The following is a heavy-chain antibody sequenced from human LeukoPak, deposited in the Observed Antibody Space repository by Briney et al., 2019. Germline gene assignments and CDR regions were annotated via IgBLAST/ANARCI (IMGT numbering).Heavy chain of an antibody. CDR1: GFTFSSYS. Sequence: PGGSLRLSCAASGFTFSSYSMNWVRQAPGKGLEWVSYISSSSSTIYYADSVKGRFTISRDNAKNSLYLQMNSLRAEDTALYYCARRSFPYYMDVWGKGTTVTVSS. D-gene: IGHD1-26*01. CDR2: ISSSSSTI. CDR3: ARRSFPYYMDV. J-gene: IGHJ6*03. V-gene: IGHV3-48*01.